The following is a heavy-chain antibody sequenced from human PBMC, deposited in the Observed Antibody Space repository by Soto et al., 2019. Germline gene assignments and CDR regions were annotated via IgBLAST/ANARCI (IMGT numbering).Heavy chain of an antibody. D-gene: IGHD3-3*01. J-gene: IGHJ6*02. Sequence: ASVKVSCKASGYTFTSYGISWVRQAPGQGLEWMGWISAYNGNTNYAQKLQGRVTMTTDTSTSTAYMELRSLRSDDTTVYYCARSLFSFGVVIIRGYYYYGMDVWGQGTTVTVSS. CDR2: ISAYNGNT. CDR1: GYTFTSYG. V-gene: IGHV1-18*01. CDR3: ARSLFSFGVVIIRGYYYYGMDV.